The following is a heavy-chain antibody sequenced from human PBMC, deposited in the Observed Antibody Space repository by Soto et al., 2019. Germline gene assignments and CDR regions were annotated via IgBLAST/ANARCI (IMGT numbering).Heavy chain of an antibody. Sequence: QVQLVESGGGVVQPGRSLRLSCAASGFNFNNYGMHWVRQAPGKGLEWVAGIWYDGSNKYYADYVKGRFTIARDNSKNMLYLQMNSLRAEDTAVYYCARDRWREYGDPTVDYWGQGTLVTVSS. D-gene: IGHD4-17*01. CDR3: ARDRWREYGDPTVDY. CDR1: GFNFNNYG. V-gene: IGHV3-33*01. CDR2: IWYDGSNK. J-gene: IGHJ4*02.